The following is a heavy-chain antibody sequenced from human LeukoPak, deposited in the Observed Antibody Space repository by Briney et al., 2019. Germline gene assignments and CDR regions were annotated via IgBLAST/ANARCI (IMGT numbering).Heavy chain of an antibody. Sequence: GGSLGLSCAASGFTFSSYSMNWVRQAPGKGLEWVSYISSSSSMIYYADSVKGRFTISRDNAKNSLYLQMKSLRDEGTAIYYCARDYGDLPARVPYFDYWGQGTLVTVSS. CDR1: GFTFSSYS. V-gene: IGHV3-48*02. J-gene: IGHJ4*02. D-gene: IGHD4-17*01. CDR2: ISSSSSMI. CDR3: ARDYGDLPARVPYFDY.